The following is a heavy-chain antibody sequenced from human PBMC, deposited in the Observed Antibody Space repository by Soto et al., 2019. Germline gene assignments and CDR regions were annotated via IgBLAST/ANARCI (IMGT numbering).Heavy chain of an antibody. Sequence: SPRLSRAVSWFTLSAYLMHWVRQGPGKGLTWVSRISDDGSTATYADSVKGRFIISRDNAKNTLYLEMNTLRADDSGLYYCARGPRVSSTGTGAHWGRGTLVTVSS. CDR1: WFTLSAYL. J-gene: IGHJ4*02. V-gene: IGHV3-74*01. D-gene: IGHD1-1*01. CDR2: ISDDGSTA. CDR3: ARGPRVSSTGTGAH.